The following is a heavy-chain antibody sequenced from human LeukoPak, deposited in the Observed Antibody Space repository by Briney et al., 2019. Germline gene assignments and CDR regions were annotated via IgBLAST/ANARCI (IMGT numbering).Heavy chain of an antibody. CDR3: ARRYYYGSGSYHFDY. V-gene: IGHV5-51*01. CDR2: IYPGDSDT. CDR1: GHSFTSYW. D-gene: IGHD3-10*01. J-gene: IGHJ4*02. Sequence: GESLKISCKGSGHSFTSYWIGWVRQMPGKGLEWMGIIYPGDSDTRYSPSFQGQVTISADKSISTAYLQWSSLKASDTAMYYCARRYYYGSGSYHFDYWGQGTLVTVSS.